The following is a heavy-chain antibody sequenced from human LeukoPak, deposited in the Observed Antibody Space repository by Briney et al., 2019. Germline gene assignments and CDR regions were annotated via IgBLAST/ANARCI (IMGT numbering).Heavy chain of an antibody. CDR3: VRHISVVRGETFDF. CDR1: GGXISSGSNY. Sequence: PSETLSLTCTVSGGXISSGSNYWGWIRQPPGKGLEWIGSIYYSGSTYYNPSLKSRVTISVDTSKNQFSLKLSSVTAADTAVYYCVRHISVVRGETFDFWGQGSLVTVSS. J-gene: IGHJ4*02. V-gene: IGHV4-39*01. D-gene: IGHD3-10*01. CDR2: IYYSGST.